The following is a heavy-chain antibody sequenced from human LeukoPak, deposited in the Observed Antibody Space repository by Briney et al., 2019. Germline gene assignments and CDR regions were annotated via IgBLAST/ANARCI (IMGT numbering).Heavy chain of an antibody. V-gene: IGHV3-23*01. CDR1: GLTFSSYA. D-gene: IGHD2-15*01. CDR3: AKGSGGGRPYYFDY. J-gene: IGHJ4*02. Sequence: GGSLRLSGEAPGLTFSSYAMSWVRKAPGKGLDWASAINDGSSSTYYADSVKGRFTISRDNSKNTLYLQMNSLRAEDTALYFCAKGSGGGRPYYFDYWGQGTLVTVSS. CDR2: INDGSSST.